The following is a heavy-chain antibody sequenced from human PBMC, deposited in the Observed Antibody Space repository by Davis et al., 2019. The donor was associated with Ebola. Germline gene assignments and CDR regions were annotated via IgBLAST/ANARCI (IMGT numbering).Heavy chain of an antibody. V-gene: IGHV1-18*04. CDR1: GYTFTGYY. J-gene: IGHJ3*02. D-gene: IGHD2-15*01. Sequence: ASVKVSCKASGYTFTGYYMHWVRQAPGQGLEWMGWISAYNGNTNYAQKLQGRVTMTTDTSTSTAYMELRSLRSDDTAVYYCARGRGRRCSTGSCPDALDIWGHGTTVTVSS. CDR3: ARGRGRRCSTGSCPDALDI. CDR2: ISAYNGNT.